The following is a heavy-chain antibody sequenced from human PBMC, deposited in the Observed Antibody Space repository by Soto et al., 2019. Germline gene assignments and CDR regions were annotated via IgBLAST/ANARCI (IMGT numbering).Heavy chain of an antibody. Sequence: QVQLVESGGGVVQPGRSLRLSCAASAFTFSSYGMHWVRQAPGKGLEWVAVISYDGSNKYYADSVKGRFTISRDNSKNTLYLQMNSLRAEDTAVYYCAKDDTGPYYYYYGTDVWGQGTTVTVSS. CDR3: AKDDTGPYYYYYGTDV. CDR1: AFTFSSYG. CDR2: ISYDGSNK. V-gene: IGHV3-30*18. J-gene: IGHJ6*02. D-gene: IGHD3-10*01.